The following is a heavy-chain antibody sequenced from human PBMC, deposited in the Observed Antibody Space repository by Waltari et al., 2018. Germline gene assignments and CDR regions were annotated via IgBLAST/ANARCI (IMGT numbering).Heavy chain of an antibody. D-gene: IGHD5-12*01. CDR3: VXGYXRGVTNGDYFEX. J-gene: IGHJ4*02. CDR1: GFPLRRFW. V-gene: IGHV3-74*01. CDR2: XKSDGXGT. Sequence: EXXLVEXVGGLVXPGGSLRLTXVASGFPLRRFWMNRVRQAPGKGRVCVSRXKSDGXGTTYXDSAKGRFTIXRDNAKNTLYLQMNSLRXEDTAVYYXVXGYXRGVTNGDYFEXWGQGPLVTVSS.